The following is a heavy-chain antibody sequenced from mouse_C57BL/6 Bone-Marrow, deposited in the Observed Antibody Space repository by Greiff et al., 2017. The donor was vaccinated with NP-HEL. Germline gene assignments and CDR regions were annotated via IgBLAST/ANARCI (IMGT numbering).Heavy chain of an antibody. CDR3: ARRLDYYAMDY. CDR2: IRNKANGYTT. D-gene: IGHD4-1*01. Sequence: EVQLVESGGGLVQPGGSLSLSCAASGFTFTDYYMSWVRQPPGKALEWLGFIRNKANGYTTEYSASVKGRFTIPRDNSQSILYLQMNALRAEDSATYYCARRLDYYAMDYWGQGTSVTVSS. J-gene: IGHJ4*01. CDR1: GFTFTDYY. V-gene: IGHV7-3*01.